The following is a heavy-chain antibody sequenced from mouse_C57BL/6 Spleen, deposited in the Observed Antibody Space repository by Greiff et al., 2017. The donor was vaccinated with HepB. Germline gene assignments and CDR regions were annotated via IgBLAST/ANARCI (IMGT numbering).Heavy chain of an antibody. CDR3: ARKGSYAMDY. Sequence: QVQLQQPGAELVKPGASVKLSCKASGYTFTSYWMHWVKQRTGQGLEWIGEIYPRSGNTYYNEKFKGKATLTADKSSSTAYMELRSLTSEDSAVYFCARKGSYAMDYWGQGTSVTVSS. CDR2: IYPRSGNT. V-gene: IGHV1-81*01. CDR1: GYTFTSYW. J-gene: IGHJ4*01.